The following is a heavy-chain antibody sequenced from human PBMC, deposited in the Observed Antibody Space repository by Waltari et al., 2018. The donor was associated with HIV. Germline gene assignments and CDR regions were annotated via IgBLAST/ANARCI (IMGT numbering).Heavy chain of an antibody. CDR2: IKEDGSER. CDR3: ARLQWATQNLDF. D-gene: IGHD6-19*01. V-gene: IGHV3-7*01. CDR1: GFTFSRSW. J-gene: IGHJ4*02. Sequence: EVQLVESGGGSVQPGGSLRLSCTVSGFTFSRSWMTWVRQAPGMGLEWVANIKEDGSERSYVESVKVRFIISRDNAKNSLFLQMYGLGAEDTGVYYCARLQWATQNLDFWGQGTLVTVSS.